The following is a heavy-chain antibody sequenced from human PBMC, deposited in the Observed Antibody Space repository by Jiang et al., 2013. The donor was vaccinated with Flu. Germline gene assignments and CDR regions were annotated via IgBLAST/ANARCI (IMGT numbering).Heavy chain of an antibody. CDR1: FSSYA. CDR2: ISYNGYSE. D-gene: IGHD6-19*01. J-gene: IGHJ4*02. Sequence: FSSYAMFWVRQAPGKGLEWVSLISYNGYSEYYPDSVKGRFTISRDNSNNILYLQMHSLRPEDTAEYYCARASGWSQTYYFDYWGQGALVTVSS. CDR3: ARASGWSQTYYFDY. V-gene: IGHV3-30*04.